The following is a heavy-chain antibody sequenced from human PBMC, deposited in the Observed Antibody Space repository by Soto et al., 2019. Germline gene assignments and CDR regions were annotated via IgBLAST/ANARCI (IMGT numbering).Heavy chain of an antibody. V-gene: IGHV1-2*02. Sequence: PAKASWKASRYTFTGCYMYRVQQAPGQGLEWMGWINPNSGGTNYAQKFQGRVTMTRDTSISTAYMELSRLRSDDTAVYYCARDWSPPTPFDYWGQGTLVTVSS. J-gene: IGHJ4*02. D-gene: IGHD3-3*01. CDR1: RYTFTGCY. CDR3: ARDWSPPTPFDY. CDR2: INPNSGGT.